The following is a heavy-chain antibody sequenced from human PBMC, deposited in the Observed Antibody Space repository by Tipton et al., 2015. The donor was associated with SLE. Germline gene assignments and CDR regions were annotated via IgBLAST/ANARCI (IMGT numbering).Heavy chain of an antibody. J-gene: IGHJ4*02. D-gene: IGHD3-3*01. CDR2: ISSSSSCI. CDR3: ARALPYYDFWSGYSYYFDY. CDR1: GFTFSSYS. V-gene: IGHV3-21*01. Sequence: LTCAASGFTFSSYSMNWVRQAPGKGLEWVSSISSSSSCIYYADSVKGRFAISRDNAKNSLYLQMNSLRAEDTAVYYCARALPYYDFWSGYSYYFDYWGQGTLVTVSS.